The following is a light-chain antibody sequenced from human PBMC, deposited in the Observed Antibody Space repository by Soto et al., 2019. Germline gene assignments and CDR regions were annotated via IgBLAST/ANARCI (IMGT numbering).Light chain of an antibody. CDR2: GSS. Sequence: EVVLTQSPGTLSLSPGERATLSCRASENVSNNYLAWYQQKPGQAPRLLIFGSSDRAAGIPDRFSGSGSGTGFTLTISRLEPEYFAVYYCRRYGSSPPYTCGQGTKLEIK. V-gene: IGKV3-20*01. J-gene: IGKJ2*01. CDR3: RRYGSSPPYT. CDR1: ENVSNNY.